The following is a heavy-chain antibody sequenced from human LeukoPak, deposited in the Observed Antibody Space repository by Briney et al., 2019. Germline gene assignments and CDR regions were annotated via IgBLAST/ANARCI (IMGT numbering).Heavy chain of an antibody. CDR2: ISGSGGST. CDR3: AKEGGYSGYDLTYYFDH. J-gene: IGHJ4*02. CDR1: GFTFSSYA. D-gene: IGHD5-12*01. V-gene: IGHV3-23*01. Sequence: GGSLRLSCAASGFTFSSYAMSWVRQAPGKGLEWVSAISGSGGSTYYADSVKGRFSISRDTSKNTLYLQMNSLRAEDTAVYYCAKEGGYSGYDLTYYFDHWGQGTLVTVSS.